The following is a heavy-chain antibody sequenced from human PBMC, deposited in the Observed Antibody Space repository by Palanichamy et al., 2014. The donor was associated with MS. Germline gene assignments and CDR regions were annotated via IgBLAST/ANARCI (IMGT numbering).Heavy chain of an antibody. CDR2: ISHIGKS. CDR3: ARELWGSPGY. Sequence: QMQLQESGPGLVKPSETLSLTCTVTYDSVSNYFWGWIRQPPGKGLEWIGYISHIGKSNYNPSLKSRVTISIDTPNNQFSLRLSSVTAADTAVYYCARELWGSPGYWGQGILVTVSS. V-gene: IGHV4-59*02. J-gene: IGHJ4*02. CDR1: YDSVSNYF. D-gene: IGHD3-16*01.